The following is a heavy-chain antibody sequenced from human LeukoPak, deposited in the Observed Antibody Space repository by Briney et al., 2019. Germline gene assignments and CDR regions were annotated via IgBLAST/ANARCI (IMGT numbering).Heavy chain of an antibody. J-gene: IGHJ6*03. D-gene: IGHD2-2*01. CDR3: ARGVAGIVVVPAASYYYYYYMDV. CDR2: IYSGGST. CDR1: GFTVSSNY. V-gene: IGHV3-66*01. Sequence: GGSLRLSCAASGFTVSSNYMSWVRQAPGKGLEWVSVIYSGGSTYYADSVKGRFTISRDNSKNTLYLQMNSLRAEDTAVYYCARGVAGIVVVPAASYYYYYYMDVWGKGTTVTISS.